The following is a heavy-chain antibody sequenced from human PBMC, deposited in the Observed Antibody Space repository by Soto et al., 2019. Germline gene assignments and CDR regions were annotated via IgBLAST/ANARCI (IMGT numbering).Heavy chain of an antibody. D-gene: IGHD4-17*01. Sequence: SETLSLTCTVSGGSISSGGYYWSWIRQHPGKGLEWIGYIYYSGSTNYNPSLKSRVTISVDTSKNQFSLKLSSVTAADTAVYYCARYSVTKYYFDYWGQGTLVTVSS. CDR1: GGSISSGGYY. J-gene: IGHJ4*02. V-gene: IGHV4-61*08. CDR3: ARYSVTKYYFDY. CDR2: IYYSGST.